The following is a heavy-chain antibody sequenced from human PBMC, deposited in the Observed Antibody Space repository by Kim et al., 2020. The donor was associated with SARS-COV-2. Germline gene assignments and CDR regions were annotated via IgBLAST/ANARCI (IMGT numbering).Heavy chain of an antibody. CDR3: ARNSMGQQLVPGAFDI. D-gene: IGHD6-13*01. J-gene: IGHJ3*02. Sequence: SLKSRVTISVDTSKNQFSLKLSSVTAADTAVYYCARNSMGQQLVPGAFDIWGQGTMVTVSS. V-gene: IGHV4-39*01.